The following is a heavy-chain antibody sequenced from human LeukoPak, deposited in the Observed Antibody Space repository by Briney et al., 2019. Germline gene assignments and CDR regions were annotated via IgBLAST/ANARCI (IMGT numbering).Heavy chain of an antibody. D-gene: IGHD2/OR15-2a*01. CDR2: ISYDATNK. V-gene: IGHV3-30*18. J-gene: IGHJ4*02. CDR1: GFTFSSSD. CDR3: AKASSNYFYYFEY. Sequence: PGRSLRLSCAASGFTFSSSDMHWVRPAAGKGLEWVAVISYDATNKYYADSVKGRFTLSRDNSKNTLYLQTNTLRDEDTAVYYCAKASSNYFYYFEYWGQGTLVTVSS.